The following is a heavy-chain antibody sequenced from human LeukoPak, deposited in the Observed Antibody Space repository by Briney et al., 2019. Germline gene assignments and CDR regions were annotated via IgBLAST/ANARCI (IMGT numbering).Heavy chain of an antibody. V-gene: IGHV1-2*02. CDR1: GYTFTGYY. Sequence: AASVKVSCKASGYTFTGYYMHWVRPAPGQGLEWMGWIDPNSGGTNYAQKFQGRVTMTRDTSISTAYMELSRLRSDDTAVYYCARSTGRTAAGTSGYWGQGTLVTVSS. D-gene: IGHD6-13*01. J-gene: IGHJ4*02. CDR2: IDPNSGGT. CDR3: ARSTGRTAAGTSGY.